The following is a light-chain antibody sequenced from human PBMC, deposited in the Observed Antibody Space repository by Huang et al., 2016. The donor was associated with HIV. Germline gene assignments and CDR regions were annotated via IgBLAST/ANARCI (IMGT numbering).Light chain of an antibody. V-gene: IGKV2-28*01. CDR1: PSLLHKNGNDY. CDR2: LGS. CDR3: MQALQTPFT. Sequence: IVMTQSPLSLPVTPGEPASISCRSSPSLLHKNGNDYLDWYLQKPGQSPQLLSYLGSNRDSGVPGRFSGSGSGTEFTLTISRVEAEDVGIYYCMQALQTPFTFGGGSKVEIK. J-gene: IGKJ4*01.